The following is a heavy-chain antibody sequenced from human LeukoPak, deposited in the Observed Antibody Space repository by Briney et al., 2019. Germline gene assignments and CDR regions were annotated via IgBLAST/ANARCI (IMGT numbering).Heavy chain of an antibody. CDR3: AKGRVTYDY. CDR2: IRYDGSNK. V-gene: IGHV3-30*02. CDR1: GFIFSNYA. D-gene: IGHD4-11*01. Sequence: GGSLRLSCAASGFIFSNYAMHWVRQAPGKGLEWVTFIRYDGSNKYYAESVKGRFTISRDNSKNTLYLQMNSLRAEDTAVYYCAKGRVTYDYWGQGTLVTVSS. J-gene: IGHJ4*02.